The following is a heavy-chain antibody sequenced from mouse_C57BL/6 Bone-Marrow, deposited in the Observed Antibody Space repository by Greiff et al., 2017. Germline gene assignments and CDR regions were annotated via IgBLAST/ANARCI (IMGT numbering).Heavy chain of an antibody. Sequence: VQLKESVAELVRPGASVKLSCTASGFNIKNTYMHWVKQRPEQGLEWIGRIDPANGNTKYAPKFPGKATITADTSSNTAYLQLSSLTSEDTAIYYCARRAVVANYAMDYWGQGTSVTVSS. CDR2: IDPANGNT. CDR3: ARRAVVANYAMDY. D-gene: IGHD1-1*01. V-gene: IGHV14-3*01. CDR1: GFNIKNTY. J-gene: IGHJ4*01.